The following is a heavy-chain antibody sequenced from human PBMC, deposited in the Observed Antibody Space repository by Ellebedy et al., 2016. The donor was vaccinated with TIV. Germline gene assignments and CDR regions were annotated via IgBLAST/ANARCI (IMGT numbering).Heavy chain of an antibody. D-gene: IGHD3-10*01. Sequence: GESLKISCAASGFTFSSYWMSWVRQAPGKGLEWVANIKQDGSEKYYVDSVKGRFTISRDNAKNSLYLQMNSLRAEDTAVYYCARESINMVRGAIDYWGQGTLVTVSS. CDR3: ARESINMVRGAIDY. V-gene: IGHV3-7*03. J-gene: IGHJ4*02. CDR1: GFTFSSYW. CDR2: IKQDGSEK.